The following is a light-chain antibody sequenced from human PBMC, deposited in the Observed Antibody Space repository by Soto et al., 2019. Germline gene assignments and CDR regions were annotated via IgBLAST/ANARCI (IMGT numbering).Light chain of an antibody. CDR3: RQDINYPWT. CDR2: DAS. Sequence: AFHMTKSPSSLSASVGDRVTISCRASQGIGNALGWYQQKPGKPPKVLIYDASNLRGGVPPRFSGSRSGTDFTLAISSLQPEDSATYYCRQDINYPWTFGQGTKVHIK. CDR1: QGIGNA. V-gene: IGKV1-6*01. J-gene: IGKJ1*01.